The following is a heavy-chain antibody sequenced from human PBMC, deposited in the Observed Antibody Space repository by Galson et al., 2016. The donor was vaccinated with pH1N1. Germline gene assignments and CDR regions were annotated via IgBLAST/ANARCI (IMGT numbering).Heavy chain of an antibody. CDR2: IIGMFGTT. J-gene: IGHJ4*02. D-gene: IGHD5-18*01. Sequence: SVKVSCKASGGTFSSYAVSWVRQAPGQGLEWAGGIIGMFGTTTSAQKLQGRVTITAEELTSSSYMELTSLTSEDTALYYCARARGYSYGSYYFDNWGQGTLVTVSS. CDR1: GGTFSSYA. V-gene: IGHV1-69*13. CDR3: ARARGYSYGSYYFDN.